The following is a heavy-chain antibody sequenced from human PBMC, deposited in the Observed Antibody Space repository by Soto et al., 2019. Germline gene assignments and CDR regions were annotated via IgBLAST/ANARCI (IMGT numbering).Heavy chain of an antibody. V-gene: IGHV3-9*01. CDR2: ISWNSGSI. CDR1: GFTFDDYA. J-gene: IGHJ6*02. Sequence: QPGGSLRLSCAASGFTFDDYAMHWVRQAPGKGLEGVSGISWNSGSIGYADSVKGRFTISRDNAKNSLYLQMNSLRAEDTALYYCAKGAVEVAATPIPYGMDVWGQGTTVTVSS. D-gene: IGHD2-15*01. CDR3: AKGAVEVAATPIPYGMDV.